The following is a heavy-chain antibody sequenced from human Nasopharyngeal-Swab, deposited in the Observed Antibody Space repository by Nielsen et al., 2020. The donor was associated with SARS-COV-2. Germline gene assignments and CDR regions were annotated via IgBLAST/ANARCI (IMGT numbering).Heavy chain of an antibody. D-gene: IGHD6-13*01. Sequence: GESLKISCAASGFTFSSYWMSWVRQAPGKGLEWVANIKQDGSGKYYVDSVKGRFTISRDNAKNSLYLQMNSLRAEDTAVYYCARDPPEKISSSWYRYYYYGMDVWGQGTTVTVSS. CDR3: ARDPPEKISSSWYRYYYYGMDV. V-gene: IGHV3-7*01. CDR1: GFTFSSYW. CDR2: IKQDGSGK. J-gene: IGHJ6*02.